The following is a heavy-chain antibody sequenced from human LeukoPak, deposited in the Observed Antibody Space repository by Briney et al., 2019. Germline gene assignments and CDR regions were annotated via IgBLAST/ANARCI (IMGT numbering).Heavy chain of an antibody. CDR3: ARDLQPRFDP. Sequence: ASVKVSCKASAYTFTSYDINWVRQATGQGLEWMGWMNPNSGNTGYAQKFQGRVTMTKNTSISTVYMELSSLRSEDTAVYYCARDLQPRFDPWGQGTLVTVSS. J-gene: IGHJ5*02. V-gene: IGHV1-8*01. CDR2: MNPNSGNT. CDR1: AYTFTSYD.